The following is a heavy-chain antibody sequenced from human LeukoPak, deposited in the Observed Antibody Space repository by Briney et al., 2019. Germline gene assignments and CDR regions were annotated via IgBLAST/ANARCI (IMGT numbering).Heavy chain of an antibody. V-gene: IGHV3-23*01. D-gene: IGHD5-24*01. CDR1: GFTFYNYA. Sequence: GGSLRLSCAASGFTFYNYAMNWVRQAPGKGLEWVSASSGGSTYYADSVKGRFTISRDNSKDTLYLQMNSLRVEDTAVYYCARDVESREGSCDYWGQGTLVTVSS. CDR2: SSGGST. J-gene: IGHJ4*02. CDR3: ARDVESREGSCDY.